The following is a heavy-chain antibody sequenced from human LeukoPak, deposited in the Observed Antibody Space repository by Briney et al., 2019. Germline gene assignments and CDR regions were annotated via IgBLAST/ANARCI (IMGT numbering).Heavy chain of an antibody. CDR1: AFTFSSYA. D-gene: IGHD1-1*01. V-gene: IGHV3-23*01. CDR3: AKKSGVDNSNWYKFFDY. J-gene: IGHJ4*02. CDR2: ILGSDGNT. Sequence: GGSLRLSCAASAFTFSSYAMTWVRQAPGKGLEWVSTILGSDGNTFYADSVKGRFTISRDNSRNTLYLQMNSLRAEDTAVYFCAKKSGVDNSNWYKFFDYWGQGTLVTVSS.